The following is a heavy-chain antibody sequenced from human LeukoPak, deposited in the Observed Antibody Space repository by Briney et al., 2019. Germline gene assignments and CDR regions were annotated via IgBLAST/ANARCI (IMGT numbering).Heavy chain of an antibody. CDR1: GGSISSSSYY. Sequence: SETLSLTCTVSGGSISSSSYYWGWIRQPPRKGLEWIGSIYYSGSTYYNPSLKSRVTISVDTSKNQFSLKLSSVTAADTAVYYCARQTLRLTDAFDIWGQGTMVTVSS. V-gene: IGHV4-39*01. D-gene: IGHD4/OR15-4a*01. CDR3: ARQTLRLTDAFDI. CDR2: IYYSGST. J-gene: IGHJ3*02.